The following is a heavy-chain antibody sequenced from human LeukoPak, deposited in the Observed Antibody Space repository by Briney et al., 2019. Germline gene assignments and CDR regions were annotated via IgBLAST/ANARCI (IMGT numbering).Heavy chain of an antibody. CDR1: GFTFSNFA. V-gene: IGHV3-23*01. Sequence: GGSLRLSCAASGFTFSNFAMSWVRQTPGKGLEWVSAISGSDGRLFYADSVRGRFTISRDNSKNTLSLQMNSLRADDTAVYFCAKESPYSPNRLYYFDYWGQGTLVTVSS. J-gene: IGHJ4*02. CDR3: AKESPYSPNRLYYFDY. CDR2: ISGSDGRL. D-gene: IGHD2-21*01.